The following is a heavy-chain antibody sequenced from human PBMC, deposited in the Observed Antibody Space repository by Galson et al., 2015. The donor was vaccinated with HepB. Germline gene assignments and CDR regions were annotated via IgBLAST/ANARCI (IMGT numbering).Heavy chain of an antibody. D-gene: IGHD5-12*01. CDR1: GYPLSETF. CDR3: ATRDSGYNFQGLSY. Sequence: SVKVSCKVSGYPLSETFMHWVRQAPGKGLEWMGGFDRQNRETMYAQKFQGRATMTEDTSTDTTYMELSSLRFEDTALYFCATRDSGYNFQGLSYWGQGTLVTVSS. CDR2: FDRQNRET. J-gene: IGHJ4*02. V-gene: IGHV1-24*01.